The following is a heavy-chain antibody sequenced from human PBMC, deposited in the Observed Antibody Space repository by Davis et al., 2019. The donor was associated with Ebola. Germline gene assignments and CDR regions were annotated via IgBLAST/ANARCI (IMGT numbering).Heavy chain of an antibody. CDR1: GGTFNNCT. CDR2: IIPIFGTA. J-gene: IGHJ6*02. CDR3: ARDRCSSTSCYYYYGMDV. V-gene: IGHV1-69*06. D-gene: IGHD2-2*01. Sequence: SVKVSCKASGGTFNNCTVTWVRQAPGQGLEWMGGIIPIFGTANYAQQFQGRVTITADKSTSTAYMELSSLRSEDTAVYYCARDRCSSTSCYYYYGMDVWGQGTTVTVSS.